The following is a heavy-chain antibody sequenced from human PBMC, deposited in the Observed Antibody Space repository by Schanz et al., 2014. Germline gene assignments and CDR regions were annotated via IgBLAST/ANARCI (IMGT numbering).Heavy chain of an antibody. Sequence: EVHLLESGGGLVQPGGSLRLSCAASGFTFSNHALSWVRQAPGKGLEWVSGLTEGGGGTYYTDAVKGRFTISRDNAKNLLYLQMNGLRAEDTAVYFCARDLSSLIQGDVWGKGTTVTVSS. CDR2: LTEGGGGT. D-gene: IGHD2-2*01. V-gene: IGHV3-23*01. CDR1: GFTFSNHA. CDR3: ARDLSSLIQGDV. J-gene: IGHJ6*04.